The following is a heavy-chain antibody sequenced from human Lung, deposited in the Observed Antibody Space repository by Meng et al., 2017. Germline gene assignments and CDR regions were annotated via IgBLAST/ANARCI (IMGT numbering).Heavy chain of an antibody. D-gene: IGHD4-11*01. V-gene: IGHV4-34*01. Sequence: LLHQGGAGLLRPSVTMSRTLLSLGRSCRDYDWSWIRPPPGKGLEWIGEINHSGSTNYNPSLESRATISVDTSQNNLSLKLSSVTAADSAVYYCARGPTTMAHDFDYWGQGTLVTVSS. CDR3: ARGPTTMAHDFDY. J-gene: IGHJ4*02. CDR1: GRSCRDYD. CDR2: INHSGST.